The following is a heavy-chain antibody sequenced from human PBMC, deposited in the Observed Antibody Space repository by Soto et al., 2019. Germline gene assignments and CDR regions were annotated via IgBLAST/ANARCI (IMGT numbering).Heavy chain of an antibody. CDR2: IIPIFGTA. V-gene: IGHV1-69*13. D-gene: IGHD3-22*01. J-gene: IGHJ4*02. Sequence: ASVEVSCKASGGTFSSYAISWVRQAPGQGLEWMGGIIPIFGTANYAQKFQGRVTITADESTSTAYMELSSLRSEDTAVYYCVRTTYFSDSNVYTRFFDYWGQGTLVTVSS. CDR1: GGTFSSYA. CDR3: VRTTYFSDSNVYTRFFDY.